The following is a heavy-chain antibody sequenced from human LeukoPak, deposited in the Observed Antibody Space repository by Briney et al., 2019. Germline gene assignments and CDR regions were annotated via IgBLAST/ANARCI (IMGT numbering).Heavy chain of an antibody. D-gene: IGHD5-18*01. J-gene: IGHJ5*02. V-gene: IGHV3-23*01. Sequence: GGSLRLSCAASGFTFSSYAMSWVRQAPGKGLEWVSAISGSGDSTYYADSVKGRFTISRDNSKNTLYLQMNSLRGEDTAVYYCAKVRDLDTVLGRFDNWGQGTLVTVSS. CDR3: AKVRDLDTVLGRFDN. CDR1: GFTFSSYA. CDR2: ISGSGDST.